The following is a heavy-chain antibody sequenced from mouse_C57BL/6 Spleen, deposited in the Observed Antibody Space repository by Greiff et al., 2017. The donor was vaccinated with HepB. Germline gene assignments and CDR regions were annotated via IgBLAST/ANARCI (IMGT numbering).Heavy chain of an antibody. CDR2: IDPETGGT. Sequence: QVQLQQSGAELVRPGASVTLSCKASGYTFTDYEMHWVKQTPVHGLEWIGAIDPETGGTAYNQKFKGKAILTADKSSSTAYMELRSLTSEDSAVYYCTRWVVEGWFAYWGQGTLVTVSA. V-gene: IGHV1-15*01. J-gene: IGHJ3*01. CDR1: GYTFTDYE. D-gene: IGHD1-1*01. CDR3: TRWVVEGWFAY.